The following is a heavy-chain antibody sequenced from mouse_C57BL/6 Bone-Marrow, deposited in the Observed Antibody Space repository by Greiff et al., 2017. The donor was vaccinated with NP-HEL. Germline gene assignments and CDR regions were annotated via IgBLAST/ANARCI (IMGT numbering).Heavy chain of an antibody. CDR3: ARSRYGNYVHYWYFDV. V-gene: IGHV1-26*01. Sequence: VQLQQSGPELVKPGASVKISCKASGYTFTDYYMNWVKQSHGKSLEWIGDINPNNGGTSYNQKFKGKATLTVDKSSSTAYMELRSLTSEDSAVNYCARSRYGNYVHYWYFDVWGTGTTVTVSS. CDR1: GYTFTDYY. D-gene: IGHD2-10*02. J-gene: IGHJ1*03. CDR2: INPNNGGT.